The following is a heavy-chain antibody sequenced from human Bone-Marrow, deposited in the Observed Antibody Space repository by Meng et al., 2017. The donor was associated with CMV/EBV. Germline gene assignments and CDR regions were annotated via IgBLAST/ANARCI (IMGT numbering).Heavy chain of an antibody. CDR3: ARLVVVAATPEAWFDP. Sequence: ASSSGGYSWSWIRQPPGKGLEWIGYIYHSGSTYYNPSLKSRVTISVDRSKNQFSLKLSSVTAADTAVYYCARLVVVAATPEAWFDPWGQGTLVTVSS. CDR2: IYHSGST. J-gene: IGHJ5*02. V-gene: IGHV4-30-2*01. CDR1: ASSSGGYS. D-gene: IGHD2-15*01.